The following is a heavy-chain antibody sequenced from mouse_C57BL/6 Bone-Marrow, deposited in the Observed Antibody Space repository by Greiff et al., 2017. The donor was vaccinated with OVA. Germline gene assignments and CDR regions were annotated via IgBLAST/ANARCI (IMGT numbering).Heavy chain of an antibody. CDR1: GYTFTSYW. V-gene: IGHV1-50*01. D-gene: IGHD2-2*01. CDR2: IDPSDSYT. CDR3: ARGWLRRFAY. Sequence: QVQLQQPGAELVKPGASVKLSCKASGYTFTSYWMQWVKQRPGQGLEWIGEIDPSDSYTNYNQKFKGKATLTVDTSSSKAYMQLSSLTSEDSAVYYCARGWLRRFAYWGQGTLVTVSA. J-gene: IGHJ3*01.